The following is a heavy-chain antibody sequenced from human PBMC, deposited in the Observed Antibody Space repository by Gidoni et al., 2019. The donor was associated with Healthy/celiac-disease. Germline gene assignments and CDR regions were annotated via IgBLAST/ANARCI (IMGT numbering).Heavy chain of an antibody. J-gene: IGHJ6*02. Sequence: QVQLVQSGAEVKKPGASVKVSCKASGYTFTSYGISWVRQAPGQGLEWMGWISAYKGNTNYAQKLQGRVTMTTDTSTSTAYMELRSLRSDDTAVYYCASDARYYDSPYGMDVWGQGTTVTVSS. CDR3: ASDARYYDSPYGMDV. V-gene: IGHV1-18*01. CDR2: ISAYKGNT. CDR1: GYTFTSYG. D-gene: IGHD3-3*01.